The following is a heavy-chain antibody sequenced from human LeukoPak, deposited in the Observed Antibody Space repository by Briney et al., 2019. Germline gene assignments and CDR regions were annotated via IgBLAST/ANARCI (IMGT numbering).Heavy chain of an antibody. V-gene: IGHV3-48*04. CDR2: ISSSSSTI. CDR1: GFTFSSYS. D-gene: IGHD6-13*01. J-gene: IGHJ4*02. CDR3: AKGQGSSSWHFDH. Sequence: PGGSLRLSCAASGFTFSSYSMNWVRQAPGEGLEWVSYISSSSSTIYYADSVKGRFTISRDNSKNTQYLQMNILKTEDTAVYYCAKGQGSSSWHFDHWGQGALVTVSS.